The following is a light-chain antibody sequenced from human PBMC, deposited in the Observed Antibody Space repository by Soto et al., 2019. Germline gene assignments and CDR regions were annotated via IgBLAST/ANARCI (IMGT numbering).Light chain of an antibody. CDR2: EGS. CDR3: CSYAGSPWV. V-gene: IGLV2-23*01. Sequence: QSALTQPASVSGSPGQSITISCTGSSSDVGSYNLVSWYQQHPGRAPKVMMYEGSKRPSGVSNRFSGSQSGYTASLTISGLQAEDEADYYCCSYAGSPWVFGGGTKVTVL. J-gene: IGLJ3*02. CDR1: SSDVGSYNL.